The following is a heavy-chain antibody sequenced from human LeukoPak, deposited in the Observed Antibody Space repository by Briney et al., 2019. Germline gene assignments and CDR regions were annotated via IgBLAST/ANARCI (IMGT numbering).Heavy chain of an antibody. CDR3: AKDHRALRYFDWLLRVGYFDY. V-gene: IGHV3-30*02. CDR2: IWYDGSNK. CDR1: GFTFSSYA. J-gene: IGHJ4*02. Sequence: GGSLRLSCAASGFTFSSYAMSWVRQAPGKGLEWVAFIWYDGSNKYYADSVRGRFTISRDNPKNTLYLQMNSLRAEDTAVYYCAKDHRALRYFDWLLRVGYFDYWGQGTLVTVSS. D-gene: IGHD3-9*01.